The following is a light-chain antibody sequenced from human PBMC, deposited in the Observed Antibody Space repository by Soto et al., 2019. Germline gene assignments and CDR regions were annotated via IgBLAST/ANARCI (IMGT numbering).Light chain of an antibody. J-gene: IGKJ1*01. Sequence: EIQMNQSASTLSGSVGDRFTITCRASQTISSWLAWYQQKPGKDPKLLIYKASTLKSGVPSRFSCSGSGTEFTLTISSLQPDEFATYYCQHYNSYLEAFGQGTMVDIK. CDR1: QTISSW. V-gene: IGKV1-5*03. CDR3: QHYNSYLEA. CDR2: KAS.